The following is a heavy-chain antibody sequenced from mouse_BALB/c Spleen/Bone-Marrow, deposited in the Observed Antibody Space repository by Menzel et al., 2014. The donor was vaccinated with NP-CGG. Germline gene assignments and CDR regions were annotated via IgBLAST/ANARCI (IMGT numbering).Heavy chain of an antibody. CDR1: GYTFTNYV. V-gene: IGHV1-14*01. D-gene: IGHD1-1*01. Sequence: EVKLVESGPELVKPGASVKMSCKASGYTFTNYVMHWVKQKPGQGLEWIGYINPYNDGTKYNEKFKGKATLTSDKSSGTAYMELCSLTSEDSAVYYCARRPSFYGSSYGAMDYWGQGTSVTVSS. CDR3: ARRPSFYGSSYGAMDY. CDR2: INPYNDGT. J-gene: IGHJ4*01.